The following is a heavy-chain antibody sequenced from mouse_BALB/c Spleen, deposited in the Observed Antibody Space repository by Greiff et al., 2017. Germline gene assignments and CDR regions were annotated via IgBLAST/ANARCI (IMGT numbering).Heavy chain of an antibody. D-gene: IGHD1-1*01. CDR3: AGSGYYGSSPRWYFDD. CDR2: IDPENGNT. J-gene: IGHJ1*01. V-gene: IGHV14-1*02. Sequence: VHVKQSGAELVRPGASVKLSCKASGFNITDYYMDWVKQRPEQGLEWIGRIDPENGNTIYDPKFQGKASITVDTSSNTAYLQLSSLTSEDTAVYYCAGSGYYGSSPRWYFDDWGAGTTVTVSS. CDR1: GFNITDYY.